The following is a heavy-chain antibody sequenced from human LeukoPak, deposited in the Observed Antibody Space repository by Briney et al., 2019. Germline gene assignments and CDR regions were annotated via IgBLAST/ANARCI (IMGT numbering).Heavy chain of an antibody. D-gene: IGHD3-10*01. V-gene: IGHV1-8*01. CDR3: ARGRVYTMVRGVIVNYYYYGMDV. CDR1: GYTFTSYD. J-gene: IGHJ6*02. CDR2: MNPNSGNT. Sequence: ASVKVSCKASGYTFTSYDINWVRQATGQGLEWMGWMNPNSGNTGYAQKFQGRVTMTRNTSISTAYMELSSLRSEDTAVYYCARGRVYTMVRGVIVNYYYYGMDVWGQGTTVTVSS.